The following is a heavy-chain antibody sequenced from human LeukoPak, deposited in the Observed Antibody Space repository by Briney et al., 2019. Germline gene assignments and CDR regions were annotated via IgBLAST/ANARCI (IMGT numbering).Heavy chain of an antibody. D-gene: IGHD2-15*01. CDR2: VSDSGGST. CDR1: RFIFSTYA. Sequence: GSLRLSCAASRFIFSTYAMSWVRQAPGRGLEWVSTVSDSGGSTYYADSVKGRFTISRDNSKNTLYLQMNSLRAEDTAVYYCAKSHSVAQRGYFDYWGQGTLATASS. CDR3: AKSHSVAQRGYFDY. V-gene: IGHV3-23*01. J-gene: IGHJ4*02.